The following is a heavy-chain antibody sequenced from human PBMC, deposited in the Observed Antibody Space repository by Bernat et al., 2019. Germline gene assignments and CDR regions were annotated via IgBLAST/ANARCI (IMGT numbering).Heavy chain of an antibody. CDR1: GGSISSGDYY. CDR2: IYYSGST. D-gene: IGHD3-10*01. J-gene: IGHJ4*02. V-gene: IGHV4-31*11. CDR3: AREYYYGSGSYSFYFDY. Sequence: QVQLQQWGAGLLKPSETLSLTCAVYGGSISSGDYYWSWIRQHPGKGLEWIGYIYYSGSTYYNPSLKSRVTISVDTSKNQFSLKLSSVTAADTAVYYCAREYYYGSGSYSFYFDYWGQGTLVTVSS.